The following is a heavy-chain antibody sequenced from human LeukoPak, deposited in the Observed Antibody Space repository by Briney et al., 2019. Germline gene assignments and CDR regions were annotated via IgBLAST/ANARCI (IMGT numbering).Heavy chain of an antibody. CDR1: GYTLTELP. CDR2: FDPEDGET. V-gene: IGHV1-24*01. D-gene: IGHD6-19*01. Sequence: ASVKVSCMVSGYTLTELPMHWVRQAPGKGLEWMGGFDPEDGETISAQKFQGRVTMTEDTSRDTAYMELSSLRSEDTAVYYCARIPPLNSSGWKYFFDYWGQGTLVTVSS. J-gene: IGHJ4*02. CDR3: ARIPPLNSSGWKYFFDY.